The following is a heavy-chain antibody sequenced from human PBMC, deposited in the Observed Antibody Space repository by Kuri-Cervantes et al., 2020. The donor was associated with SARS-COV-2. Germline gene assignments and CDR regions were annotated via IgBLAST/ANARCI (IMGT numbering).Heavy chain of an antibody. Sequence: ASVKVSCKASGYTFTGYYMHWVRQAPGQGLEWMGWINPNSGGTNYAQKFQGRVTMTGDTSISTAYMELSRLRSDDTAVYYCARARYSGSYLFDYWGQGTLVTVSS. J-gene: IGHJ4*02. CDR3: ARARYSGSYLFDY. D-gene: IGHD1-26*01. V-gene: IGHV1-2*02. CDR1: GYTFTGYY. CDR2: INPNSGGT.